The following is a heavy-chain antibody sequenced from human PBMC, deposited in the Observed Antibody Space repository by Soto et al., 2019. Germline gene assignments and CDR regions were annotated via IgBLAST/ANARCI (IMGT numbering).Heavy chain of an antibody. CDR2: IYYSGST. D-gene: IGHD3-3*01. CDR1: GGSISSGDYY. V-gene: IGHV4-30-4*01. Sequence: SETLSLTCTVSGGSISSGDYYWSWIRQPPGKGLEWIGYIYYSGSTYYNPSLKSRVTISVDTSKNQFSLKLSSVTAADTAVYYCARDKDFWSGNWFDPWGQGTLVTVSS. J-gene: IGHJ5*02. CDR3: ARDKDFWSGNWFDP.